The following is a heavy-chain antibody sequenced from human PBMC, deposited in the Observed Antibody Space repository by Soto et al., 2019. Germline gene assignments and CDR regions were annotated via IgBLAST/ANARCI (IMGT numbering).Heavy chain of an antibody. V-gene: IGHV4-61*01. J-gene: IGHJ5*02. CDR3: ARGPSPLDP. CDR2: IFYSGTT. CDR1: GGSVNSGSYY. Sequence: SETLSLTCTVSGGSVNSGSYYWSWIRKPPGMGLEWIGYIFYSGTTNYNPSLKSRVTTSLDISKNQFSLQLSSVTAADTAVYYCARGPSPLDPWGQGILVTVSS.